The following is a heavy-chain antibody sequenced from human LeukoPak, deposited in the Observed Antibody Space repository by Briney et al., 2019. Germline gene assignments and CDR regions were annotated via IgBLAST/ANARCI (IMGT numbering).Heavy chain of an antibody. D-gene: IGHD2-21*01. V-gene: IGHV4-59*01. CDR2: IYYSGST. CDR3: ASSPAYCGGDCSKYYYYYYMDV. J-gene: IGHJ6*03. CDR1: GGSISSYY. Sequence: SETLSLTCTVSGGSISSYYWSWIRQPPGKGLEWIGYIYYSGSTNYNPSLKSRVTISVDTSKNQFSLKLSSVTAADTAVYYCASSPAYCGGDCSKYYYYYYMDVWGKGTTVTVSS.